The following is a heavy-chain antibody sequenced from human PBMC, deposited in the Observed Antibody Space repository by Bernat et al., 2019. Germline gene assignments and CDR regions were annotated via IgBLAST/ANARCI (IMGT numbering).Heavy chain of an antibody. Sequence: EVQLVESGGGLVQPGRSLRLSCTAAGFTFGDYAMSGFRQAPGKGLEWVGCIRSKAYGGTTEYAASVKSRFTSSRDDSKSIAYLQMNSLKTEDTAVYYCTRDSIYCSSTSCYPYNWFDPWGQGTLVTVSS. CDR1: GFTFGDYA. V-gene: IGHV3-49*03. CDR2: IRSKAYGGTT. J-gene: IGHJ5*02. CDR3: TRDSIYCSSTSCYPYNWFDP. D-gene: IGHD2-2*01.